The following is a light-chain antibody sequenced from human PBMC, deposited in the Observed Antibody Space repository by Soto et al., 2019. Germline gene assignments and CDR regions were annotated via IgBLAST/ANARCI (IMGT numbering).Light chain of an antibody. CDR2: DVI. CDR1: SSDVGAYKY. V-gene: IGLV2-8*01. CDR3: TSYAGSNIWV. Sequence: QSALTQPPSASGSPGQSVTISCTGTSSDVGAYKYVSWYQQYPGKAPKLMIYDVIKRPSGVPDRFSGSKSGNTASLTVSGLQAEDEADYYCTSYAGSNIWVFGGGTKLTVL. J-gene: IGLJ3*02.